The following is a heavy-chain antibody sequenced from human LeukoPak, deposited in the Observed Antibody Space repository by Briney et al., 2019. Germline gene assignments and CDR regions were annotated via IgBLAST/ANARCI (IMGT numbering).Heavy chain of an antibody. Sequence: ASGKVACKVSGYTLTELSMHGVRQAPGKGLEWMGGFDPEDGETIYAQKFQGRVTMTEDTSTDTAYMELSSLRAEDTAVYYCAKAPSGSYGSFDYWGQGTLVTVSS. V-gene: IGHV1-24*01. CDR2: FDPEDGET. CDR3: AKAPSGSYGSFDY. D-gene: IGHD1-26*01. J-gene: IGHJ4*02. CDR1: GYTLTELS.